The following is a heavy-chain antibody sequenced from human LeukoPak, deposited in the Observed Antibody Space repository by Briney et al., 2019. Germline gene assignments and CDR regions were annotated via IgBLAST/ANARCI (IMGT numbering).Heavy chain of an antibody. CDR1: GGSISSYY. CDR3: ARHGGTLDYFDY. D-gene: IGHD1-26*01. V-gene: IGHV4-59*08. Sequence: SETLSLTCTVSGGSISSYYWSWIRQPPGKGLEWIGYISYGGATSYNPSLKRRVTISVGSPKNRLSLRLSSLTAADTALHYCARHGGTLDYFDYWGPGSLVTVSS. CDR2: ISYGGAT. J-gene: IGHJ4*02.